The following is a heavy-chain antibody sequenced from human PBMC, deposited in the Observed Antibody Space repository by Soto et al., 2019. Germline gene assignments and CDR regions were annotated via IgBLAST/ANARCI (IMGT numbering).Heavy chain of an antibody. J-gene: IGHJ4*02. V-gene: IGHV3-33*01. CDR1: GFPFSSYG. Sequence: RRLSCAASGFPFSSYGMHWVRQAPGKGLDWVAVIWYDGSNKDYADSVKGRFTISRENSKNTLFLKMNNLRVDETAVYYCASSIHWGQGTLVTVSS. CDR2: IWYDGSNK. CDR3: ASSIH.